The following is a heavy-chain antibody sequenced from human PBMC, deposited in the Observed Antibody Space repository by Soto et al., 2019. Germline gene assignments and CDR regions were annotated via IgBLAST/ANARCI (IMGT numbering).Heavy chain of an antibody. CDR1: GYSFASYW. J-gene: IGHJ4*02. Sequence: GESLKISCKGSGYSFASYWIGWVRQMPGKGLEWMGIIYPGDSDTRYSPSFQGQVTISADKSISTAYLHWSSLKASGSAMYYCARQVEDGYSFAYHYWGQGTQVTVSS. D-gene: IGHD5-18*01. CDR2: IYPGDSDT. CDR3: ARQVEDGYSFAYHY. V-gene: IGHV5-51*01.